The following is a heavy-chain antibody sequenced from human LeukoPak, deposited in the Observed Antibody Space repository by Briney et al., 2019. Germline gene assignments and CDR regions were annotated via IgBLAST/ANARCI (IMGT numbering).Heavy chain of an antibody. D-gene: IGHD2-15*01. V-gene: IGHV3-64*01. CDR3: AKDRRSGDSWYHFDY. Sequence: GGSLRLSCAASGFTFSSYAMHWVRQAPGKGLEYVSAISSNGGSTYYANSVKGRFTISRDNSKNTLYLQMGSLRAEDTAVYYCAKDRRSGDSWYHFDYWGQGTLVTVSS. CDR2: ISSNGGST. J-gene: IGHJ4*02. CDR1: GFTFSSYA.